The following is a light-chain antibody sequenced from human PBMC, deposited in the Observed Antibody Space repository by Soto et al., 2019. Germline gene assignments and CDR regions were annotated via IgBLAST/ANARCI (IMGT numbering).Light chain of an antibody. V-gene: IGKV3-20*01. CDR1: QSVSRN. CDR3: QQYGTSPRT. J-gene: IGKJ1*01. CDR2: DAS. Sequence: EIVMTQSPATLSVSTGERATLSCRASQSVSRNLAWYPQKTGQAPRIIIYDASNRATGIPARLSGSGSGTDFTLTIVRLEPEDFAVYYGQQYGTSPRTFGQGTKVDIK.